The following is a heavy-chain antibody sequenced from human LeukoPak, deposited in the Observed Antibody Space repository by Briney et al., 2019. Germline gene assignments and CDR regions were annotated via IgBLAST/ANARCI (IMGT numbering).Heavy chain of an antibody. Sequence: GASVNLSRNCSGSSFTINGISWVRQAPGPGLEWVGGISAYNGNSNNAHKLHGRVSMTTDTTTTTAYMELRSLRSEDTAVYYCARDPPIAVAAPGWFVPWGEGTLVTVSS. CDR2: ISAYNGNS. CDR3: ARDPPIAVAAPGWFVP. V-gene: IGHV1-18*01. CDR1: GSSFTING. J-gene: IGHJ5*02. D-gene: IGHD6-19*01.